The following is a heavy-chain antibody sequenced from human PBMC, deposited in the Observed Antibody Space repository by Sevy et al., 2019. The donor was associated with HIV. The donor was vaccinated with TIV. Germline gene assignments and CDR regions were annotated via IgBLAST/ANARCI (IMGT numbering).Heavy chain of an antibody. Sequence: SETLSLTCAVYGGSFSGYYWSWIRQPPGKGLEWIGEINHSGSTNYNPSLKSRVTISVDTSKNQFSLKLSSVTTADTAVYYCARGNYFFDYWGQGTLVTVSS. V-gene: IGHV4-34*01. CDR1: GGSFSGYY. J-gene: IGHJ4*02. CDR2: INHSGST. CDR3: ARGNYFFDY. D-gene: IGHD1-20*01.